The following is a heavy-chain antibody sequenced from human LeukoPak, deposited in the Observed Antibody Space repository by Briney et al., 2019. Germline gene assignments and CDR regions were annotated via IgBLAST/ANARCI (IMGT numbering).Heavy chain of an antibody. J-gene: IGHJ6*04. V-gene: IGHV4-34*01. CDR3: ARGYRVRGEGMDV. CDR2: INHSGST. CDR1: GGSFSGYY. D-gene: IGHD3-10*01. Sequence: SETLSLTCAVYGGSFSGYYWSWIRQPPGKGLEWIGEINHSGSTNYNPSLKSRVTISVDTSKHQFSLKLSSVTAADTAVYYCARGYRVRGEGMDVWGKGTTVTVSS.